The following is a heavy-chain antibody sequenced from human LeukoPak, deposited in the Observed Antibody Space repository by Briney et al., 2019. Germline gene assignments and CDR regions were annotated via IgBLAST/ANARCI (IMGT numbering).Heavy chain of an antibody. Sequence: TSETLSLTCTVSGGSISSYYWSWIRQPPGKGLEWIGYIYYSGSTNYNPSLKSRVTISVDTSKNQFSLKLSSVTAADTAVYYCASQRGGGYFDYWGQGTLVTVSS. D-gene: IGHD3-10*01. V-gene: IGHV4-59*01. J-gene: IGHJ4*02. CDR1: GGSISSYY. CDR2: IYYSGST. CDR3: ASQRGGGYFDY.